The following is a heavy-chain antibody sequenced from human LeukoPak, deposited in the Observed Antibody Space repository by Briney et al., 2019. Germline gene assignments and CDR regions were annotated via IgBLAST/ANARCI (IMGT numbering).Heavy chain of an antibody. CDR3: ARDGSGWNDGGAPFDY. D-gene: IGHD1-1*01. J-gene: IGHJ4*02. CDR2: IYSGGST. V-gene: IGHV3-53*01. CDR1: GFTVSSNY. Sequence: PGGSLRLSCAASGFTVSSNYMSWVRQAPGKGLEWVSVIYSGGSTYYADSVKGRFTISRDNSKNTLYLQMNSLRAEDTAVYYCARDGSGWNDGGAPFDYWGQGTLVTVSS.